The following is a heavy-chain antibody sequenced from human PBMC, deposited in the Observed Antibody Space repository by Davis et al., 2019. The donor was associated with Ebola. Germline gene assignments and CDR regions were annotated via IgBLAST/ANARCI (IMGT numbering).Heavy chain of an antibody. CDR2: IIPIFGTA. V-gene: IGHV1-69*13. Sequence: SVKVSCKASGYTFTGYYMHWVRQAPGQGLEWMGGIIPIFGTANYAQKFQGRVTITADESTSTAYMELSSLRSEDTAVYYCARDPRADYYYYGMDVWGQGTTVTVSS. D-gene: IGHD6-19*01. CDR3: ARDPRADYYYYGMDV. J-gene: IGHJ6*02. CDR1: GYTFTGYY.